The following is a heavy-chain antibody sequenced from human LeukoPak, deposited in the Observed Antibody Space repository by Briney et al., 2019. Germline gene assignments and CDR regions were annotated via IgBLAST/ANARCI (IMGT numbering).Heavy chain of an antibody. D-gene: IGHD6-13*01. V-gene: IGHV1-18*01. CDR1: GYTFTSYG. Sequence: ASVKVSCKASGYTFTSYGISWVRQAPGQGLEWMGWISAYNGNTNYAQKLQGRVTMTTDTSTSTAYMELRSLRSDDTAVYYRARTARYSSSWYYFDYWGQGILVTVSS. CDR3: ARTARYSSSWYYFDY. CDR2: ISAYNGNT. J-gene: IGHJ4*02.